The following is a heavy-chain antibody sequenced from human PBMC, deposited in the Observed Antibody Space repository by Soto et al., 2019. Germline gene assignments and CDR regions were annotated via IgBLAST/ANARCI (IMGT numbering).Heavy chain of an antibody. CDR2: IVVGSGNT. V-gene: IGHV1-58*02. J-gene: IGHJ5*02. CDR1: GFTFTSSA. D-gene: IGHD4-17*01. CDR3: AADLGMGLRPGPVDP. Sequence: SVKVSCKASGFTFTSSAMQWVRQARGQRLEWIGWIVVGSGNTNYAQKFQERVTITRDMSTSTAYMELSSLRSEDTAVYYCAADLGMGLRPGPVDPWGQGTLVTVSS.